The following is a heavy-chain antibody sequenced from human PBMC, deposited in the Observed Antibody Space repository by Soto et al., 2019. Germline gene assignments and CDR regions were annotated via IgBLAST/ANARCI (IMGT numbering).Heavy chain of an antibody. Sequence: ASVKVSCKASGGTFSSYAISWVRQAPGQGLEWMGGIIPIFGTANYAQKFQGRVTITADESTSTAYMELSSLRSEDTAVYYCATHSTDSGSYYYYYYMDVWGKGTTVTVSS. V-gene: IGHV1-69*13. J-gene: IGHJ6*03. CDR1: GGTFSSYA. D-gene: IGHD1-26*01. CDR3: ATHSTDSGSYYYYYYMDV. CDR2: IIPIFGTA.